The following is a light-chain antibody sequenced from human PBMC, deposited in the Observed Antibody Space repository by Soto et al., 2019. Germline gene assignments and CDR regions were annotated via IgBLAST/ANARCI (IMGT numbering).Light chain of an antibody. CDR3: QQRSSWPLYT. Sequence: IVLTQSPATLSLSPGERATLSCRASQSVSTYLAWYQQKPGQPPRPLIYDASDRATGIPARFSGSGSGTDFTLTISSLEPEDFAVYYCQQRSSWPLYTFGQGTRVEIK. CDR2: DAS. J-gene: IGKJ5*01. V-gene: IGKV3-11*01. CDR1: QSVSTY.